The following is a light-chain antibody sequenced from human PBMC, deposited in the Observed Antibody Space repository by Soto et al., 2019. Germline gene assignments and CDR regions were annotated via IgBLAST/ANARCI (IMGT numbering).Light chain of an antibody. CDR2: AAS. V-gene: IGKV3-20*01. Sequence: EIVLTQSPGTLSLSPGERATLSCRASQSVANNFLAWYQQKPGQAPRLLIFAASKRASDIPARFSGSGSGSDFTLTISRREPADFAVYYCHQYGTTPWTFGQGTKVEIK. CDR1: QSVANNF. J-gene: IGKJ1*01. CDR3: HQYGTTPWT.